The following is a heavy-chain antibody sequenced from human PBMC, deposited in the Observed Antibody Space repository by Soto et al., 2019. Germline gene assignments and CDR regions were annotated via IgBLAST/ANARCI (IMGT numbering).Heavy chain of an antibody. CDR3: ARQMRGPIPHFGWLSPVTS. Sequence: ASVKVSCKASGYTFTSYDINWVRQATGQGLEWMGWMNPNSGNTGYAQKFQGRVTMTRNTSISTAYMELSSLRSEDTAVYYCARQMRGPIPHFGWLSPVTSWGQGILVTVSS. CDR2: MNPNSGNT. J-gene: IGHJ5*02. CDR1: GYTFTSYD. V-gene: IGHV1-8*01. D-gene: IGHD3-9*01.